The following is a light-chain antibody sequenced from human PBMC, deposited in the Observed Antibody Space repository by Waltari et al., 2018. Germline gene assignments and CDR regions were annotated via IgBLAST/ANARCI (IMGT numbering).Light chain of an antibody. CDR3: QQYDNLPVT. V-gene: IGKV1-33*01. CDR1: QDISKY. CDR2: GAS. Sequence: DIQMTQSPSTLSASVRDRVTITCQASQDISKYLSWYQQKPGKAPKLLIYGASNLETGVPSRFSGSGSRTDFTFTISSLQPEDVAIYYCQQYDNLPVTFGQGTKVEIK. J-gene: IGKJ1*01.